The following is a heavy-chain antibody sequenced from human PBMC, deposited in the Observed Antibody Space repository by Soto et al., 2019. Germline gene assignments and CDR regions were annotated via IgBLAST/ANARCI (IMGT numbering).Heavy chain of an antibody. V-gene: IGHV1-46*01. J-gene: IGHJ3*02. D-gene: IGHD3-22*01. CDR3: ASNVGDYDSSGYGFSPDAFDI. CDR1: GYTFTRYY. Sequence: SVKVSCKASGYTFTRYYMHWVRQAPGQGLEWMGIINPSGGSTSYAQKFQGRVTMTRDTSTSTVYMELSSLRSEDTAVYYCASNVGDYDSSGYGFSPDAFDIWGQGTMVTVSS. CDR2: INPSGGST.